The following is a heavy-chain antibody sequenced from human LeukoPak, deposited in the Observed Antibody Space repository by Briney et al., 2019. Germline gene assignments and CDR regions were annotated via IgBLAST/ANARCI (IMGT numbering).Heavy chain of an antibody. Sequence: ASVKVSCKASGYTFTSYDINWVRQATGQGLEWMGWMNPNSGNTGYAQKFQGRVTMTRNTSISTAYMELSSLRSEDTAVYYCARGGYDFWSGYLLGYYYGMDVWGQGTTVTVS. V-gene: IGHV1-8*01. J-gene: IGHJ6*02. CDR1: GYTFTSYD. D-gene: IGHD3-3*01. CDR3: ARGGYDFWSGYLLGYYYGMDV. CDR2: MNPNSGNT.